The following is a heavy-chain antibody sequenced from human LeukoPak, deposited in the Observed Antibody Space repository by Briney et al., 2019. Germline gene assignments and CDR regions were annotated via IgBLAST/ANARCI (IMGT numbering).Heavy chain of an antibody. CDR3: AREPWGSSGYYDY. V-gene: IGHV4-4*02. D-gene: IGHD3-22*01. CDR2: IYHSGST. Sequence: PSETLSLTCAVSGGSISSSNWWSWVRQPPGKGLEWIGEIYHSGSTNYNPSLKSRVTISVDKSKNQFSLKLSSVTAADTAVYYCAREPWGSSGYYDYWGQGTLVTVSS. CDR1: GGSISSSNW. J-gene: IGHJ4*02.